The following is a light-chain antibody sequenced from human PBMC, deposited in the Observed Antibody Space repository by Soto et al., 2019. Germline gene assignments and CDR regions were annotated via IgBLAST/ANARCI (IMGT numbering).Light chain of an antibody. CDR2: DAS. J-gene: IGKJ3*01. Sequence: EIVMTQSPATLSVSPGERATLSCRASQSVSSNLAWYQQKPGQAPMLLIYDASTRATGIPARFSGSGSGTEFTLTISSLQSEDFAVYYCQQYNNWPPVFTFGPGTKVDIK. CDR1: QSVSSN. CDR3: QQYNNWPPVFT. V-gene: IGKV3-15*01.